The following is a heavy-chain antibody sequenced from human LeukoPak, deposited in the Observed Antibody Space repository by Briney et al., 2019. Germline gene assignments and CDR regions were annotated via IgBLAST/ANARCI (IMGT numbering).Heavy chain of an antibody. D-gene: IGHD2-15*01. CDR2: IHSSGST. V-gene: IGHV4-4*07. Sequence: PSETLSLTCTVSGGFISNYYWSWIRQPAGKEPEWIGRIHSSGSTLYNPSLKSRVTVLVDTSKNQFSLRLTSATAADTAVYYCARGPTHGGTYFDSWGQGTLVTVSS. J-gene: IGHJ4*02. CDR1: GGFISNYY. CDR3: ARGPTHGGTYFDS.